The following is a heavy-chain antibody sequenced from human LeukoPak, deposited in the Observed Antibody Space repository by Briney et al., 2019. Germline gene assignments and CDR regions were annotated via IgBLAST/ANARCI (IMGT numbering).Heavy chain of an antibody. CDR3: AKDMAGTRWYYFDY. CDR1: GFTFSSYS. V-gene: IGHV3-9*01. D-gene: IGHD6-19*01. Sequence: SLRLSCAASGFTFSSYSMNWVRQAPGKGLEWVSGISWNSGSIGYADSVKGRFTISRDNAKNSLYLQMNSLRAEDTALYYCAKDMAGTRWYYFDYWGQGTLVTVSS. CDR2: ISWNSGSI. J-gene: IGHJ4*02.